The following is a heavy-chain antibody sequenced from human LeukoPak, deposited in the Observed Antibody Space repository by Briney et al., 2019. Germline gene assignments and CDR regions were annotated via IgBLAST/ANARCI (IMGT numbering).Heavy chain of an antibody. D-gene: IGHD7-27*01. CDR1: GFTFSSYG. CDR2: ISYDGSNK. Sequence: GGSLRLSCAASGFTFSSYGMHWVRQAPGKGLEWVAVISYDGSNKYYAGSVKGRFTISRDNSKNTLYLQMNRLRAEDTAVYYCAKDQELGYFDYWGQGNLVTVSS. J-gene: IGHJ4*02. CDR3: AKDQELGYFDY. V-gene: IGHV3-30*18.